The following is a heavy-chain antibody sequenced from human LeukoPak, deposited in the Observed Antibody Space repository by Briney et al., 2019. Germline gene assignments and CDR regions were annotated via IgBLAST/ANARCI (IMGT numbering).Heavy chain of an antibody. D-gene: IGHD2-15*01. CDR3: RFGCSGGSCYGMDV. CDR1: GYTFSGYV. J-gene: IGHJ6*02. Sequence: ASVNVSCTASGYTFSGYVMHWVRQAPGQRLEWMGWISAGNGNTKYSQKFQGRVTIARDTSASTAYMELSSLRAEDTAVYYCRFGCSGGSCYGMDVWGQGTTVTVSS. CDR2: ISAGNGNT. V-gene: IGHV1-3*01.